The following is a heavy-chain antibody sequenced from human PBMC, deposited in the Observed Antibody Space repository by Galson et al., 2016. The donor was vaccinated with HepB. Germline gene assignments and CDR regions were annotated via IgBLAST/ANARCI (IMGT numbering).Heavy chain of an antibody. J-gene: IGHJ4*02. D-gene: IGHD3-16*02. CDR3: AIIGRALDS. Sequence: SCKASGVTFNNYAISWVREAPGQGLEWMGGTIPVFGTANYAQKFQGRVTITADESTSIAYMELSSLRSEDTAVYYCAIIGRALDSWGQGTLVTVSS. V-gene: IGHV1-69*01. CDR1: GVTFNNYA. CDR2: TIPVFGTA.